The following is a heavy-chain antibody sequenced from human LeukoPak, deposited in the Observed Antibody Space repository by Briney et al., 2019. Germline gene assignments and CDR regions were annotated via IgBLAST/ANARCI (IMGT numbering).Heavy chain of an antibody. CDR1: GFTFSSYA. V-gene: IGHV3-23*01. CDR3: AKATYYYDSSGYYTLYYFDY. CDR2: ISGSGGST. J-gene: IGHJ4*02. Sequence: PGGSLSLSCAASGFTFSSYAMSWVRQAPGKGLEWVSAISGSGGSTYYADSVKGRFTISRDNSKNTLYLQMNSLRAEDTAVYYCAKATYYYDSSGYYTLYYFDYWGQGTLVTVSS. D-gene: IGHD3-22*01.